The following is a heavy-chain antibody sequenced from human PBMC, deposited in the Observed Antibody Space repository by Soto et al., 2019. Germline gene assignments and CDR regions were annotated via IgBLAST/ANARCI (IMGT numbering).Heavy chain of an antibody. CDR3: AREIYDSSCYYFNY. CDR2: ISYDGSNK. V-gene: IGHV3-30-3*01. D-gene: IGHD3-22*01. J-gene: IGHJ4*02. CDR1: GFTFSSYA. Sequence: GGSLRLSCAAYGFTFSSYAMHWVRQAPGKGLGWVAVISYDGSNKYYADSVKGRFTISRDNSKNTLYLQMNSLRAEDTAVYYCAREIYDSSCYYFNYWGQGTLVTVSS.